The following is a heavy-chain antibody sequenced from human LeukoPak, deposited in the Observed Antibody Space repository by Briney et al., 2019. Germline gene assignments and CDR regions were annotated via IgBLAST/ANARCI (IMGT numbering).Heavy chain of an antibody. V-gene: IGHV3-7*01. CDR1: GFIFSRYW. Sequence: GGSLRLSCATSGFIFSRYWMSWVRQAPGKGLEWVANTNQDESEKNYVDSVKGRFTISRDNAKNSLYLQMNSLRAEDSAVYYCARDYYDSSGYSSPIDYWGQGTLVTVSS. D-gene: IGHD3-22*01. CDR3: ARDYYDSSGYSSPIDY. J-gene: IGHJ4*02. CDR2: TNQDESEK.